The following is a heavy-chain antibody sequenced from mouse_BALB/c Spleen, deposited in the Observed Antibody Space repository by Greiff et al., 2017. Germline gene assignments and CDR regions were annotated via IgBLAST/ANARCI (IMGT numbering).Heavy chain of an antibody. J-gene: IGHJ1*01. CDR2: IRLKSDNYAT. V-gene: IGHV6-6*02. D-gene: IGHD1-1*01. CDR1: GFTFSSYW. Sequence: EVKVEESGGGLVQPGGSMKLSCVASGFTFSSYWMSWVRQSPEKGLEWVAEIRLKSDNYATHYAESVKGKFTISRDDSKSRLYLQMNSLRAEDTGIYYCTYYGSSYGWYFDVWGAGTTVTVSS. CDR3: TYYGSSYGWYFDV.